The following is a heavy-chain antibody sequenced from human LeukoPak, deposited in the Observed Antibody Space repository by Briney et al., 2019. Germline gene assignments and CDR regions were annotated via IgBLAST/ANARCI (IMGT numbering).Heavy chain of an antibody. D-gene: IGHD4-17*01. CDR1: GYTFTGYY. CDR2: INPNSGGT. CDR3: ARPDDYGDYGGYFQH. Sequence: ASVTVSFKASGYTFTGYYMHWVRQAPGQGLEWMGWINPNSGGTNSVQKFQGRVTMTRDTSISTAYMELSRLRSDDTAVYYCARPDDYGDYGGYFQHWGQGTLVTVSS. V-gene: IGHV1-2*02. J-gene: IGHJ1*01.